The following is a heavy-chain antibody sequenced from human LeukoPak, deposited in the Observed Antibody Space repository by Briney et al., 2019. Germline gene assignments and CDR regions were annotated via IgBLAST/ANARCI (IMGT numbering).Heavy chain of an antibody. CDR2: IRYDGSNK. Sequence: GGSLRLSCAASGFTFSSYGMHWVRQAPGKGLEWVAFIRYDGSNKYYADSVKGRFTISRDNSKNTLYLQMNSLRAEDTAVYYCAKGHDYEHAFDIWGQGTMVTVSS. CDR1: GFTFSSYG. CDR3: AKGHDYEHAFDI. J-gene: IGHJ3*02. V-gene: IGHV3-30*02. D-gene: IGHD4-17*01.